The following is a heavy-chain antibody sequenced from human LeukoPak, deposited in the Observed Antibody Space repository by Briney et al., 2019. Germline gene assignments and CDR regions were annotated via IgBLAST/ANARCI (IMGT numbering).Heavy chain of an antibody. CDR1: GYTFNRYG. CDR2: ISVYNGNT. V-gene: IGHV1-18*01. J-gene: IGHJ3*02. Sequence: ASVKVSCKASGYTFNRYGISWVRQAPGQGLEWMGWISVYNGNTNYAQKLQGRVTMTTDTSTSTAYMELRSLRSDDTAVYYCARSRHLRYFDWLRGDAFDIWGQGTMVTVSS. D-gene: IGHD3-9*01. CDR3: ARSRHLRYFDWLRGDAFDI.